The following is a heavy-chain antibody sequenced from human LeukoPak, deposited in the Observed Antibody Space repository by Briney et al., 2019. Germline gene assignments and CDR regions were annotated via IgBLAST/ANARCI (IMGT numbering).Heavy chain of an antibody. V-gene: IGHV1-69*04. D-gene: IGHD3-9*01. CDR1: GGTFSSYA. Sequence: ASVKVSCKASGGTFSSYAISWVRQAPGQGLEWMGRIIPILGIANYAQKFQGRVTTTADKSTSTAYMELSSLRSEDTAVYYCARDGSDDILTGYPYSFDYWGQGTLVTVSS. CDR3: ARDGSDDILTGYPYSFDY. J-gene: IGHJ4*02. CDR2: IIPILGIA.